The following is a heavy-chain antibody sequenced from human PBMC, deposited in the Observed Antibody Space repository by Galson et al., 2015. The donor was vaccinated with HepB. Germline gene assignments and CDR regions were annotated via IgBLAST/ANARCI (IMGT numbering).Heavy chain of an antibody. V-gene: IGHV5-51*01. CDR1: GFRFTSYW. CDR3: ARSFGSGSHDAFDI. D-gene: IGHD3-10*01. Sequence: QSGAEVKKPGESLKISCKGSGFRFTSYWIGWVRQMPGKGLEWMGIIYPGDSDTRYSPSFQGQVTISADTSISTAYLQWSSLKAADTAMFYCARSFGSGSHDAFDIWGQGTMVAVSS. J-gene: IGHJ3*02. CDR2: IYPGDSDT.